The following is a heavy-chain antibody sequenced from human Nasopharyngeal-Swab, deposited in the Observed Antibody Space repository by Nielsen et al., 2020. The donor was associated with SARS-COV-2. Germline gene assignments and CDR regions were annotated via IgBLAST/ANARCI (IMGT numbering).Heavy chain of an antibody. CDR2: ISGSGGST. D-gene: IGHD6-6*01. CDR1: GFTFSDYY. J-gene: IGHJ4*02. V-gene: IGHV3-23*01. CDR3: AAGGDSSSSTFDY. Sequence: GESLKISCAASGFTFSDYYMSWVRQAPGKGLEWVSAISGSGGSTYYADSVKGRFTISRDNSKNTLYLQMNSLRAEDTAVYYCAAGGDSSSSTFDYWGQGTLVTVSS.